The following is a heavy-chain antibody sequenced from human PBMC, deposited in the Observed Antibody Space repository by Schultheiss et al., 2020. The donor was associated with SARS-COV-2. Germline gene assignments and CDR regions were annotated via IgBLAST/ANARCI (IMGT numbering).Heavy chain of an antibody. V-gene: IGHV1-18*04. D-gene: IGHD3-3*01. CDR2: ISAYNGNT. CDR1: GYTFTSYG. CDR3: ARARSSITIFDWFDP. Sequence: ASVKVSCKASGYTFTSYGISWVRQAPGQGLEWMGWISAYNGNTNYAQKLQGRVTMTTDTSTSTAYMELRSLRSDDTAVYYCARARSSITIFDWFDPWGQGTLVTVSS. J-gene: IGHJ5*02.